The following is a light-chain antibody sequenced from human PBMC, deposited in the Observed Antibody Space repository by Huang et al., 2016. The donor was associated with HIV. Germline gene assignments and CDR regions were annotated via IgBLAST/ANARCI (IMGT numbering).Light chain of an antibody. CDR2: AAS. CDR3: QQGYSPPRT. J-gene: IGKJ1*01. V-gene: IGKV1-39*01. Sequence: DIQMTQSPSSLSASVGDRVTITCRASQSITNYLNWYQQKAGKAPRLLIYAASTLQGGVPSRFSGSGVGTEFTLTSSSLQPEDFATYYCQQGYSPPRTFGPGTKVETK. CDR1: QSITNY.